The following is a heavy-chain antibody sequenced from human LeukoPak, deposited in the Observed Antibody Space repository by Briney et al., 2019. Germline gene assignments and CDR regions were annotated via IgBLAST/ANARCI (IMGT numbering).Heavy chain of an antibody. CDR2: IYHSGST. D-gene: IGHD3-22*01. Sequence: SETLSLTCTVSGGSISPYYWSWIRQPPGKGLEWIGYIYHSGSTYYNPSLKSRVTISVDRSKNQFSLKLSSVAAADTAVYYCARAGYYYDSSGYYLLRDWGQGTLVTVSS. V-gene: IGHV4-59*12. J-gene: IGHJ4*02. CDR3: ARAGYYYDSSGYYLLRD. CDR1: GGSISPYY.